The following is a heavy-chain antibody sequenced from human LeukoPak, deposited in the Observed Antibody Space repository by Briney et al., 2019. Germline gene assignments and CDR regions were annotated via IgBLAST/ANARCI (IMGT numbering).Heavy chain of an antibody. V-gene: IGHV1-2*02. D-gene: IGHD5-18*01. J-gene: IGHJ6*03. CDR2: INPNSGGT. CDR3: ARLQREGIQLWLSPHKYYYYMDV. CDR1: GYTFTGYY. Sequence: ASVKVSCKASGYTFTGYYMHWVRQAPGQGLEWTGWINPNSGGTNYAQKFQGRVTMTRDTSISTAYMELSSLRSEDTAVYYCARLQREGIQLWLSPHKYYYYMDVWGKGTTVTVSS.